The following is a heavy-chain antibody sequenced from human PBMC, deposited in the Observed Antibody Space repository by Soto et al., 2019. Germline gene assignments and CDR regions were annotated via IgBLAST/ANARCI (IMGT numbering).Heavy chain of an antibody. D-gene: IGHD5-18*01. CDR2: MNPNSGNT. V-gene: IGHV1-8*01. CDR3: ARGGVGSGYNYGSDY. Sequence: QVQLVQSGAEVKKPGASVKVSCKASGYTFTRYDINWVRQATGQGLEWMGWMNPNSGNTGYAQKFQGRVTMTGNTSITTAYMEVSGLRSEDTAVYYCARGGVGSGYNYGSDYWGQGTLVTVSS. CDR1: GYTFTRYD. J-gene: IGHJ4*02.